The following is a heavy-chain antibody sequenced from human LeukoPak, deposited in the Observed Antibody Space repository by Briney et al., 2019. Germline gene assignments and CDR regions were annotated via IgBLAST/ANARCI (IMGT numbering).Heavy chain of an antibody. CDR1: GFTFSSYA. V-gene: IGHV3-23*01. CDR2: ISGSGGST. J-gene: IGHJ4*02. CDR3: AKGGSSWYEVYYFDY. D-gene: IGHD6-13*01. Sequence: SGGSLRLSCAASGFTFSSYAMSWVRQAPGKGLEWVSAISGSGGSTYYADSVKGRFTISRDNSKNTLYLQMNSLRAEDTAVYYCAKGGSSWYEVYYFDYWGQGTLVTVSS.